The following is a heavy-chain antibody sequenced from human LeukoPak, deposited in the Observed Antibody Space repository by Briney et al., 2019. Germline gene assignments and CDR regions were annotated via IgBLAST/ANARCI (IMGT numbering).Heavy chain of an antibody. CDR3: ARNLYSVVRDFDD. V-gene: IGHV3-74*01. D-gene: IGHD3-10*01. CDR1: GFTFSSYW. CDR2: INSDGSST. J-gene: IGHJ4*02. Sequence: GGSLRLSCAASGFTFSSYWMHWVRQAPGKGLVWVSRINSDGSSTSYADSVKGRFTISRDNAKNTLYLQMNSLRAEDAAVYYCARNLYSVVRDFDDWGQGTLVTVSS.